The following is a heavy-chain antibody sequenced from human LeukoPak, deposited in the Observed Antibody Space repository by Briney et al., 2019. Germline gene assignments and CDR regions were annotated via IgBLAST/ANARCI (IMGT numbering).Heavy chain of an antibody. J-gene: IGHJ4*02. CDR3: AKDGYSDYDPTYFDY. D-gene: IGHD5-12*01. CDR2: ISGSGGST. CDR1: GFTFGIYA. Sequence: PGGSLRLSCAASGFTFGIYAMSWVRQAPGKGLEWVSAISGSGGSTYYADSVKGRFTISRDNSKNTLYLQMNSLRAEDTAVYYCAKDGYSDYDPTYFDYWGQGTLVTVSS. V-gene: IGHV3-23*01.